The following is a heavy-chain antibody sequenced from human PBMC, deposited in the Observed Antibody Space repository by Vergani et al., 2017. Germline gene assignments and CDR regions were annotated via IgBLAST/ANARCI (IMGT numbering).Heavy chain of an antibody. J-gene: IGHJ4*02. CDR3: ARVGDYDSSGYMYYFDY. V-gene: IGHV4-34*01. Sequence: QVQLQQWGAGLLKPSETLSLTCAFYGGSFSGYYWSWIRQPPGKGLEWIGEINHSGSTNYNPSLKSRVTISVDTSKNQFSLKLSSVTAADTAVYYCARVGDYDSSGYMYYFDYWGQGTLVTVSS. D-gene: IGHD3-22*01. CDR2: INHSGST. CDR1: GGSFSGYY.